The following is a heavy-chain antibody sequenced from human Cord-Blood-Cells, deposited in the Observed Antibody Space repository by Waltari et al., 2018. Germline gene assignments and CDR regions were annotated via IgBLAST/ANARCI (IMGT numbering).Heavy chain of an antibody. Sequence: QVQLVASGGGVVQPGRSLRPSCAASGFTFSSYGMHWVRQAPGKGLEWVAVIWYDGSNKYYVDSVKGRFTISRDNSKNTLYLQMNSLRAEDTAVYYCARDPTGDNAFDIWGQGTMVTVSS. D-gene: IGHD7-27*01. CDR2: IWYDGSNK. CDR3: ARDPTGDNAFDI. V-gene: IGHV3-33*01. CDR1: GFTFSSYG. J-gene: IGHJ3*02.